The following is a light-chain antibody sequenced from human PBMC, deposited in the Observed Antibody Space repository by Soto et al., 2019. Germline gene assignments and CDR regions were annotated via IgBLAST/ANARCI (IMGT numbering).Light chain of an antibody. CDR1: SSSIGAGYD. CDR3: KSYDSSLYGYV. CDR2: ANS. J-gene: IGLJ1*01. V-gene: IGLV1-40*01. Sequence: QSVLTQPPSVSGAPGQRVTISCAGSSSSIGAGYDVHWYQQLPGAAPKLLIYANSNRPSGVPDRFSGSKSGTSASLAITGPHAADEPDYPCKSYDSSLYGYVFGSGTKVTVL.